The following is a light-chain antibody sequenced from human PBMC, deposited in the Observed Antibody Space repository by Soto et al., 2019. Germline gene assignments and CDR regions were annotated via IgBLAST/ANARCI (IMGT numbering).Light chain of an antibody. Sequence: QSALTQPASVSGSPGQSITISCTGTSSDVGGYNYVSWYQQHPDKAPKLMIYEVSNRPSGVSNRFSGSKSGNTASLTISGLQAEDEAEYYCSSHTSSSTLEVFGTGTKLTVL. CDR2: EVS. CDR3: SSHTSSSTLEV. V-gene: IGLV2-14*01. J-gene: IGLJ1*01. CDR1: SSDVGGYNY.